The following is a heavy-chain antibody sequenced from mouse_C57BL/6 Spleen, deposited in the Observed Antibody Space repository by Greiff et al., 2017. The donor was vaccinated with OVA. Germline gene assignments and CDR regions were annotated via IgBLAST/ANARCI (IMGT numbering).Heavy chain of an antibody. CDR1: GYTFTSYT. CDR3: ARGGGSDYYAMDY. Sequence: QVQLQQSGAELARPGDSVKMSCKASGYTFTSYTMHWVNQRPGQGLEWIGFINPSSGSTKYNQKFKDKATLTADKSSSTAYMQLSSLTSEDSAVYYCARGGGSDYYAMDYWGQGTSVTVSS. CDR2: INPSSGST. J-gene: IGHJ4*01. V-gene: IGHV1-4*01.